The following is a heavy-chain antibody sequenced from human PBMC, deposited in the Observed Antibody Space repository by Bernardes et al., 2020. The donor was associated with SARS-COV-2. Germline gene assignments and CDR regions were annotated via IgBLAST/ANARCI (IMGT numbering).Heavy chain of an antibody. CDR3: GKPALAGAHWYFDV. J-gene: IGHJ2*01. V-gene: IGHV3-74*01. CDR2: ISDDGT. CDR1: GFILSNYW. Sequence: GGSLRLSCAASGFILSNYWMHWVRQVPGKGLVWVSRISDDGTTYADSVKGRFTISRDRAKNTLYLQMNSLRVEDTAVYYCGKPALAGAHWYFDVWGRGTLVTVSS. D-gene: IGHD6-19*01.